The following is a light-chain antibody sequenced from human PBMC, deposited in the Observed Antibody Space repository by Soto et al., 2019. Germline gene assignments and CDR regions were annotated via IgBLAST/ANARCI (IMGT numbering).Light chain of an antibody. V-gene: IGLV4-69*01. CDR2: VNSDGSH. CDR3: QTWGTGIRV. Sequence: QLVLTQSPSASASLGASVKLTCTLSSGHSNYAIAWHQQQPEKGPRYLMKVNSDGSHRRGDGIPDRFSGSSSAAQRYLTISSLQSEDEADYYCQTWGTGIRVFGTGTKLTVL. J-gene: IGLJ1*01. CDR1: SGHSNYA.